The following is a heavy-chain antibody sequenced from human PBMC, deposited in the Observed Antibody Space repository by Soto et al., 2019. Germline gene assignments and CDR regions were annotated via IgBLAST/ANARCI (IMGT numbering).Heavy chain of an antibody. V-gene: IGHV1-2*02. J-gene: IGHJ4*02. CDR1: GYTFTAYY. D-gene: IGHD2-15*01. CDR2: INPNSGDT. CDR3: ARDLGSEVDY. Sequence: ASVKVSCKTSGYTFTAYYMHWVRQAPGQGLEWMGWINPNSGDTNYAQKFLGRVTMTRETSITTAHMELRSLRSDDTAVYYCARDLGSEVDYWGQGTLVTASS.